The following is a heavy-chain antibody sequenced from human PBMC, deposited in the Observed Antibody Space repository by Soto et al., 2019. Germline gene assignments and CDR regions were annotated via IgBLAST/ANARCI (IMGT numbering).Heavy chain of an antibody. Sequence: PGGSLRLSCAASGFTFSSYAMSWVRQAPGKGLEWVSAISGSGGSTYYADSVKGRFTISRDNSKNTLYLQMSSLRVADTAVYYCARDPSRSGSHFDYWGQGTLVTVSS. J-gene: IGHJ4*02. D-gene: IGHD1-26*01. CDR3: ARDPSRSGSHFDY. CDR2: ISGSGGST. V-gene: IGHV3-23*01. CDR1: GFTFSSYA.